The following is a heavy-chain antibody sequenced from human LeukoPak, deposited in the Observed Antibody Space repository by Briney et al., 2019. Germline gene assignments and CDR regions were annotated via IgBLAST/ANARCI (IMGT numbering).Heavy chain of an antibody. V-gene: IGHV1-69*13. D-gene: IGHD3-10*01. CDR1: GGTFSSYA. CDR2: IIPIFGTA. Sequence: SVKVSCKASGGTFSSYAISWVRQAPGQGLEWMGGIIPIFGTANYAQKFQGRVTITADESTSTAYMELSSLRSEDTAVYYCARTPFEWFGELLGYWGQGTLVTVSS. J-gene: IGHJ4*02. CDR3: ARTPFEWFGELLGY.